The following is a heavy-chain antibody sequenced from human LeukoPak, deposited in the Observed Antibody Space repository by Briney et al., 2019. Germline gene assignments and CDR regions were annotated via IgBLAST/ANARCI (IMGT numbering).Heavy chain of an antibody. CDR3: ARLGARPVTYYFDY. CDR1: GYSFISYG. CDR2: ISTYNGNT. Sequence: ASVKVSCKTSGYSFISYGISWVRQAPGQGLEWMGWISTYNGNTNYAQKFQGRVTMTTETSTSTAYMELRSLRSDDTAVYYCARLGARPVTYYFDYWGQGTLVTVSS. J-gene: IGHJ4*02. D-gene: IGHD4-17*01. V-gene: IGHV1-18*01.